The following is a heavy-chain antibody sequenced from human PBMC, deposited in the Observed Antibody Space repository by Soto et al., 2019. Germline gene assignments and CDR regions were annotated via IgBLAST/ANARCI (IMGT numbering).Heavy chain of an antibody. Sequence: PGGSLRLSCAASGFTFSSYAMSWVRQAPGKGLEWVSAISGSGGSTYYADPVKGRFTISRDNSKNTLYLEMNSLRAEDTAVYYCAKLNVGILYQRETFDYWGQGTLVTGSS. CDR1: GFTFSSYA. CDR2: ISGSGGST. J-gene: IGHJ4*02. D-gene: IGHD2-8*01. V-gene: IGHV3-23*01. CDR3: AKLNVGILYQRETFDY.